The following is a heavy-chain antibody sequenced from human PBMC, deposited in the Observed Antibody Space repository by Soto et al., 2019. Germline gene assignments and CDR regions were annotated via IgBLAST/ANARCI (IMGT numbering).Heavy chain of an antibody. CDR1: GFTFSNAW. J-gene: IGHJ4*02. CDR3: TTAYYYDSSGYYRGFDY. Sequence: GGSLRLSCAASGFTFSNAWMNWVRQAPGKGLEWVGRIKSKTDGGTTDYAAPVKGRFTISRDDSKNTLYLQMNSLKTEDTAVYYCTTAYYYDSSGYYRGFDYWGQGTLVTVSS. D-gene: IGHD3-22*01. V-gene: IGHV3-15*07. CDR2: IKSKTDGGTT.